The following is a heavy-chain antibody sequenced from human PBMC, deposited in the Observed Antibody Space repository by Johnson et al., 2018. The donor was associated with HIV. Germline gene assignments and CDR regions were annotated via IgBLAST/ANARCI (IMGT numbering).Heavy chain of an antibody. CDR1: GFTFSTYS. CDR3: ARDWDAYGSFDI. D-gene: IGHD4-17*01. J-gene: IGHJ3*02. Sequence: VQLVESGGGVVQPGRSLILSCAASGFTFSTYSMNWVRQAPGKGLEWVSFISSSTSTIYYADSVRGRFTISRDNAKNTLYLQLNTLRAADPAVYYCARDWDAYGSFDIWGQGTMVTFSS. V-gene: IGHV3-48*01. CDR2: ISSSTSTI.